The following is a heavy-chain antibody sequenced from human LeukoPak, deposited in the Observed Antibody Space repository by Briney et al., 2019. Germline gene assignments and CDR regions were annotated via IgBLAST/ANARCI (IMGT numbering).Heavy chain of an antibody. Sequence: PGGSPRLSCSASGFTFSTYAMHWVRQAPGKGLEYVSAISSNGGSTYYADSVKGRFTISRDNSKNTLYLQMSSLRAEDTAVYYCVKGNSVKYLPRYGMDVWGKGTTVTVSS. J-gene: IGHJ6*04. CDR1: GFTFSTYA. D-gene: IGHD2/OR15-2a*01. CDR3: VKGNSVKYLPRYGMDV. V-gene: IGHV3-64D*06. CDR2: ISSNGGST.